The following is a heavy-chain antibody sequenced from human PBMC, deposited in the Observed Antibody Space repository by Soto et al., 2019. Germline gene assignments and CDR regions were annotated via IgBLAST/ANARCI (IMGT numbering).Heavy chain of an antibody. CDR2: IYWDDNK. CDR3: AHRIAAVNYVLFDY. CDR1: GFSLSTSGVG. V-gene: IGHV2-5*02. Sequence: QITLKESGPTLVKPTQTLTLTCTFSGFSLSTSGVGVGWVRQPPGKALDWLALIYWDDNKRYSPSLKSRLTITRDTSKNQVVLTMTNMDPVDTATYYCAHRIAAVNYVLFDYWGQGILVTVSS. J-gene: IGHJ4*02. D-gene: IGHD6-13*01.